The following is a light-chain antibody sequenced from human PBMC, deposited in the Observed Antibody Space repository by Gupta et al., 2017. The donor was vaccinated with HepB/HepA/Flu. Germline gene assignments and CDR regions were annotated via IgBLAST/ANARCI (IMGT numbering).Light chain of an antibody. CDR2: DDS. CDR3: QVWDSSSDHPVV. CDR1: NIGSKR. V-gene: IGLV3-21*03. Sequence: SSVLPQPPSVSVAPGNTASITCGGNNIGSKRVQWYQQKPGQAPVLVVYDDSDRPSGIPERFSGSNSGNTATLTISRVEAGDEADYYCQVWDSSSDHPVVFGGGTKLTVL. J-gene: IGLJ2*01.